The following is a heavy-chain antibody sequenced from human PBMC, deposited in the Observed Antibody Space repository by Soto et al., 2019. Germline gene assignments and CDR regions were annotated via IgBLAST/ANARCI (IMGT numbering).Heavy chain of an antibody. D-gene: IGHD5-18*01. CDR2: INHSGST. J-gene: IGHJ4*02. Sequence: SETLSLTCAVYGGSFSGYYWSWIRQPPGKGLEWIGEINHSGSTNYNPSLKSRVTISVDTSKNQFSLKLSSVTAADTAVYYCARVGEGSAYSYGLHFDYWGQGTLVTVSS. V-gene: IGHV4-34*01. CDR1: GGSFSGYY. CDR3: ARVGEGSAYSYGLHFDY.